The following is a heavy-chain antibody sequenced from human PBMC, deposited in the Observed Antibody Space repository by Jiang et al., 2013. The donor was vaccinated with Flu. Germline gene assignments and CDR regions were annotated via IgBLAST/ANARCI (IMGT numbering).Heavy chain of an antibody. V-gene: IGHV4-61*02. CDR2: IYTSGST. J-gene: IGHJ4*02. Sequence: GLVKPSQTLSLTCTVSGGSISSGSYYWSWIRQPAGKGLEWIGRIYTSGSTNYNPSLKSRVTISVDTSKNQFSLKLSSVTAADTAVYYCARVGKQWLVRTGYYFDYWGQGTLVTVSS. CDR1: GGSISSGSYY. CDR3: ARVGKQWLVRTGYYFDY. D-gene: IGHD6-19*01.